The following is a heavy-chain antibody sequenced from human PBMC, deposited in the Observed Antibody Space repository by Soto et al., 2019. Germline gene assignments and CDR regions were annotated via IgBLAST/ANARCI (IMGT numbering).Heavy chain of an antibody. CDR2: ISAYNGKT. Sequence: QVQLVQSGGEVKKPGASVKLSCTASGYTFTSYGISWVRQAPGQGLEWMGWISAYNGKTNYAQNVSASVTMTTDISMSTLHIVLRSLISDHTPVYYCARGADVHYYHDLDVWGQGTTVTVSS. CDR3: ARGADVHYYHDLDV. V-gene: IGHV1-18*01. CDR1: GYTFTSYG. J-gene: IGHJ6*02.